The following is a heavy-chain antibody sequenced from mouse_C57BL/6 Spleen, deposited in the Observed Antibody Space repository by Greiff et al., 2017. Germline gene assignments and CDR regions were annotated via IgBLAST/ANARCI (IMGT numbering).Heavy chain of an antibody. J-gene: IGHJ1*03. Sequence: EVQVVESGEGLVKPGGSLKLSCAASGFTFSSYAMSWVRQTPEKRLEWVAYISSGGDYIYYAGTVKGRFTISRDNARNTLYLQMSSLKSEDTAMYYCTREDGNYVWYFDVWGTGTTVTVSS. CDR1: GFTFSSYA. D-gene: IGHD2-1*01. V-gene: IGHV5-9-1*02. CDR2: ISSGGDYI. CDR3: TREDGNYVWYFDV.